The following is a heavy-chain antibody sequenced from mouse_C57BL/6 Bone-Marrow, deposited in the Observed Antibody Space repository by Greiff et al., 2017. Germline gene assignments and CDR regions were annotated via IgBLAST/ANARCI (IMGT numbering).Heavy chain of an antibody. J-gene: IGHJ2*01. V-gene: IGHV1-82*01. CDR2: IYPGDGDT. CDR3: ARYLTTYYYFDD. CDR1: GYAFSSSW. Sequence: QVQLKESGPELVKPGASVKISCKASGYAFSSSWMNWVKQRPGQGLEWIGRIYPGDGDTNYNGKFKGKATLTVDTSSSTAYMQLSSLTSEDSAVYFCARYLTTYYYFDDWGQGTTLTVSS. D-gene: IGHD5-5*01.